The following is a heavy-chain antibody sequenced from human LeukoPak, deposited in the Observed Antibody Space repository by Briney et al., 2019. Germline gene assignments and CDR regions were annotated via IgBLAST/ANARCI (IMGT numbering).Heavy chain of an antibody. Sequence: GRSLRLSCAASGFTFSNAWMSWVRQAPGKGLEWVGRIKSKTDGGTTDYAAPVKGRFTISRDDSKNTLYLQMNSLKTEDTAVYYCTTAYYDSSGYYYFDYWGQGTLVTVSS. D-gene: IGHD3-22*01. CDR3: TTAYYDSSGYYYFDY. V-gene: IGHV3-15*01. J-gene: IGHJ4*02. CDR1: GFTFSNAW. CDR2: IKSKTDGGTT.